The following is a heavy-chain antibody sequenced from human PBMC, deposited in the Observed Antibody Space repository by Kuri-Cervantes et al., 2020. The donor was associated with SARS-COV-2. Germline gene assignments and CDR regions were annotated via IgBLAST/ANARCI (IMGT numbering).Heavy chain of an antibody. CDR1: GDSVSSNSAA. D-gene: IGHD6-19*01. J-gene: IGHJ3*02. Sequence: SQTLSLTCAISGDSVSSNSAAWNWIRQSPSRGLEWLGRTYYRSKWYNDYAVSVKSRITINPDTSKNQFSLQLNSVTPEDTAVYYCARDQGHIAVAGYGGDAFDIWGQGTMVTVSS. V-gene: IGHV6-1*01. CDR2: TYYRSKWYN. CDR3: ARDQGHIAVAGYGGDAFDI.